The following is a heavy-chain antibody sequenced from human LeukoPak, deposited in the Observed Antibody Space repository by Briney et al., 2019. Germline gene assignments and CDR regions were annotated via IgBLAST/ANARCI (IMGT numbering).Heavy chain of an antibody. V-gene: IGHV3-53*01. Sequence: PGGSLRLSCAASGSTFSAYWMTWVRQAPGKGLEWVSVIYSGGSTYYADSVKGRFTISRDNSKNTLYLQMNSLRAEDAAVYYCAKAPVTSCRGAFCYPFDYWGQGTLVTVSS. CDR1: GSTFSAYW. CDR3: AKAPVTSCRGAFCYPFDY. CDR2: IYSGGST. J-gene: IGHJ4*02. D-gene: IGHD2-15*01.